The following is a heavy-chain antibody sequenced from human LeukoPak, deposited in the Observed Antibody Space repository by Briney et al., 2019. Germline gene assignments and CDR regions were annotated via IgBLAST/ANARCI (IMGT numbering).Heavy chain of an antibody. V-gene: IGHV3-21*01. D-gene: IGHD4-17*01. CDR3: ARGTYGDQDIFDY. J-gene: IGHJ4*02. CDR2: ISSSSSYI. Sequence: GGSLRLSCAASGFTFSSYSMNWVRQAPGKGLEWVSSISSSSSYIYNADSVKGRFTISRDNAKNSLYLQMNSQRAEDTAVYYCARGTYGDQDIFDYWGQGALVSVSS. CDR1: GFTFSSYS.